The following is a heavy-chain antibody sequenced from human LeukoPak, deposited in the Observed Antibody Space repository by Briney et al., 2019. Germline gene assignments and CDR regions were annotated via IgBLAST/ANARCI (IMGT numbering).Heavy chain of an antibody. CDR3: AGHHPRNTVDF. Sequence: SETLSLTCTVSGGSISSYYWGWIRQPAGKGLEWIGRIYTSGSTNYNPSLKSRVTISLDTSKSQFSLKLSSVTAADTAVYYCAGHHPRNTVDFWGQGTLVTVSS. D-gene: IGHD2/OR15-2a*01. CDR1: GGSISSYY. CDR2: IYTSGST. J-gene: IGHJ4*02. V-gene: IGHV4-4*07.